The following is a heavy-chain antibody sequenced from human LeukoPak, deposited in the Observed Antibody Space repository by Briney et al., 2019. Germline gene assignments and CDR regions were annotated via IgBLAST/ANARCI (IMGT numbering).Heavy chain of an antibody. V-gene: IGHV3-23*01. CDR3: TKWPGYGDS. D-gene: IGHD5-12*01. Sequence: SGRSLRLSCAASGFTFSAHSMTWVRQAPGKGLEWVSGISASGDATFYADSVKGRFTISRDNSKNTVDLQMNSLRAEDTAVYYCTKWPGYGDSWGQGTLVTVSS. J-gene: IGHJ4*02. CDR1: GFTFSAHS. CDR2: ISASGDAT.